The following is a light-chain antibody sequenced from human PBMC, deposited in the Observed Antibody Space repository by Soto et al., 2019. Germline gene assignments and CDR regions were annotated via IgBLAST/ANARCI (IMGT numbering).Light chain of an antibody. Sequence: QSVLTQPASVSGSPGQSITISCTGTSSDVGFYDYVTWYQHHPGKAPKLMIYEVSNRPSGISNRFSGSKSGNTASLTISGLQAEDEADYYCSSYTTRSTLVVFGGGTKLTVL. V-gene: IGLV2-14*01. CDR1: SSDVGFYDY. CDR2: EVS. CDR3: SSYTTRSTLVV. J-gene: IGLJ2*01.